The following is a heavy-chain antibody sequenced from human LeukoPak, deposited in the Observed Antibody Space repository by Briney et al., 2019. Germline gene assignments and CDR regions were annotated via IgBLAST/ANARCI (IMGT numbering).Heavy chain of an antibody. CDR2: ISYTGST. CDR3: ARDDYRGVTNFDP. J-gene: IGHJ5*02. D-gene: IGHD3-10*01. CDR1: GGSISPYF. V-gene: IGHV4-59*01. Sequence: SETLSLTCAVSGGSISPYFWSWMRQTPGKGLEWIGYISYTGSTNYNPALKSRVTISVDTSKNQFSLQLTSVTAADTAVYYCARDDYRGVTNFDPWGQGTLVTVSS.